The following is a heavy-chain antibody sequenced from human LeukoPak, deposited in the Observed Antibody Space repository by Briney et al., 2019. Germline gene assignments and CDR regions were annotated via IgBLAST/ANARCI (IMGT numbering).Heavy chain of an antibody. J-gene: IGHJ4*02. CDR1: GFTFSTYG. D-gene: IGHD6-19*01. CDR3: AKEGYSSGWYEDY. Sequence: PGGSLRLSCAAAGFTFSTYGIHWVRQAPGMGLEGVGFIRYDGSNKYYADSVKGRFTISRDNFMNTVYLQMNSLRPEDTAVYYCAKEGYSSGWYEDYWGQGTLVTVSS. V-gene: IGHV3-30*02. CDR2: IRYDGSNK.